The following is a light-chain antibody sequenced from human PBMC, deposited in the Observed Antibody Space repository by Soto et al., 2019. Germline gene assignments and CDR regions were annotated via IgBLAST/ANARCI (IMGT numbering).Light chain of an antibody. CDR2: GAS. CDR1: QSVSSNF. Sequence: DIVLTQSPGTLSLSPGERAALSRRASQSVSSNFLAWYKQKPGQAPRPLIYGASSRATGIPDRLLGIGSGTDFTLPISRVEHEEFAVYYCQQYSGSRTFGQGTKVDIK. J-gene: IGKJ1*01. V-gene: IGKV3-20*01. CDR3: QQYSGSRT.